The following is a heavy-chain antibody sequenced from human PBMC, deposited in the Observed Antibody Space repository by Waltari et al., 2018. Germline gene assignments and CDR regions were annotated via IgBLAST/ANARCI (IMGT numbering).Heavy chain of an antibody. Sequence: QVQLVQSGAEVKKPGTSVKVSCKASGYTFTGYYMHWVRQAPGQGLEWMGWINPKSGGTNDAQKFQGRVTMTRDKAISTAYMELSRLRSDDTAVYYCAREPITIFGVVKSYYMDVWGKGTTVTVSS. D-gene: IGHD3-3*01. CDR3: AREPITIFGVVKSYYMDV. V-gene: IGHV1-2*02. CDR1: GYTFTGYY. J-gene: IGHJ6*03. CDR2: INPKSGGT.